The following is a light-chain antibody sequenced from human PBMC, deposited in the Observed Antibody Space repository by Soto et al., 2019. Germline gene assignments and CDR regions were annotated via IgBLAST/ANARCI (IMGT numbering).Light chain of an antibody. CDR2: GNN. CDR1: SSNIGRNN. Sequence: QPVLTQPPSASGTPGQTVTISCSGSSSNIGRNNVHWYQQLPGTAPKLFMSGNNQRSSGVPDRFSGSRSGTSASLAISGLLSEDEADYYCAAWDSSLNGWVFGGGTKLTVL. J-gene: IGLJ3*02. V-gene: IGLV1-44*01. CDR3: AAWDSSLNGWV.